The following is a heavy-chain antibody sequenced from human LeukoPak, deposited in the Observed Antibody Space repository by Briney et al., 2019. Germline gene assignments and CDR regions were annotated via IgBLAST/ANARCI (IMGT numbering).Heavy chain of an antibody. D-gene: IGHD3-22*01. CDR3: ARGLDSSGYYDYYYYMDV. Sequence: SVKVSCKASGGTFSSYAISWVRQAPGQGLEWMGRIIPIFGTANYAQKFQGRVTITTDESTSTAYMELSSLRSEDTAVYYCARGLDSSGYYDYYYYMDVWGKGTTVTVSS. CDR1: GGTFSSYA. V-gene: IGHV1-69*05. J-gene: IGHJ6*03. CDR2: IIPIFGTA.